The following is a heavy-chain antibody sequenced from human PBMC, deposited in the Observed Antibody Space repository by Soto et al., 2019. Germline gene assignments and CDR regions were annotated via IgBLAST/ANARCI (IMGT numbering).Heavy chain of an antibody. J-gene: IGHJ6*03. D-gene: IGHD1-1*01. CDR1: GYTFTSYD. CDR2: MNPNSGNT. Sequence: QVPLVQSGAEVKKPGASVKVSCKASGYTFTSYDINWVRQATGQGLEWMGWMNPNSGNTGYAQKFQGRVTMTRNTSISTAYMELSSLRSEDTAVYYCARARRGTRYYYYYYMDVWGKGTTVTVSS. V-gene: IGHV1-8*01. CDR3: ARARRGTRYYYYYYMDV.